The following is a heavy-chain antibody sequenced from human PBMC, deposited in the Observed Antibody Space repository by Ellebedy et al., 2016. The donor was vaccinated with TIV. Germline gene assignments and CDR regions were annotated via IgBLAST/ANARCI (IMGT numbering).Heavy chain of an antibody. CDR1: GFTFSDYG. D-gene: IGHD6-13*01. J-gene: IGHJ4*02. V-gene: IGHV3-30*02. CDR3: AKDGIASTYDY. Sequence: GESLKISCAASGFTFSDYGMHWVRQAPGKGLEWVAFMRYDGSNKYYADSVRGRFTMSRDNSKNTLYLQMNSLRAEDTALYYCAKDGIASTYDYWGQGTLVTVSS. CDR2: MRYDGSNK.